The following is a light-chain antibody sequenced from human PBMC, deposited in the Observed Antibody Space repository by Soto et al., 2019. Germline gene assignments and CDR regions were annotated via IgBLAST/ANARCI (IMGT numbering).Light chain of an antibody. J-gene: IGKJ1*01. V-gene: IGKV4-1*01. CDR1: QSLLYNSVNKNY. CDR3: QHYYDIPPT. CDR2: WAS. Sequence: DIVMTQSPDSLAVSLGERATINCKSSQSLLYNSVNKNYLAWYQQKPGQPPRLLIYWASSRESGVPDRFSGSGSETDFTLTIGSLQADDVAVYFCQHYYDIPPTFGQGTKVEIK.